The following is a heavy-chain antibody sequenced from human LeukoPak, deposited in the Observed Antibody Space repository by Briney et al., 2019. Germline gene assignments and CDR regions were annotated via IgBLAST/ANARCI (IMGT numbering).Heavy chain of an antibody. CDR2: ISSSSSYI. D-gene: IGHD3-3*01. CDR3: ARRLRFLEWLLSPFDY. J-gene: IGHJ4*02. Sequence: PGGSLRLSCTASGFTFSSYTMNWVRQAPGKGLEWVSSISSSSSYIYYADSVKGRFTISRDNAKNSLYLQMNSLRAEDTAVYYCARRLRFLEWLLSPFDYWGQGTLVTVSS. CDR1: GFTFSSYT. V-gene: IGHV3-21*01.